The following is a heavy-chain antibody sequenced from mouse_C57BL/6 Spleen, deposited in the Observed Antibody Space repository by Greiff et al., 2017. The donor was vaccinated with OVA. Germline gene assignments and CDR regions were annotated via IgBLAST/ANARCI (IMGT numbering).Heavy chain of an antibody. Sequence: EVKLVESGGGLVQPGGSLSLSCAASGFTFTDYYMSWVRQPPGKALEWLGFIRNKANGYTTEYSASVKGRFTISRDNSQSILYLQMNALRAEDSATYYCARYGTGYGYIYYAMGYWGQGTSVTVSS. J-gene: IGHJ4*01. CDR1: GFTFTDYY. D-gene: IGHD2-2*01. CDR2: IRNKANGYTT. CDR3: ARYGTGYGYIYYAMGY. V-gene: IGHV7-3*01.